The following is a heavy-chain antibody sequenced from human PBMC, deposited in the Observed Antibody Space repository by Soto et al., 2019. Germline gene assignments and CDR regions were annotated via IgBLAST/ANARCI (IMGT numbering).Heavy chain of an antibody. V-gene: IGHV3-30-3*01. CDR2: ISYDGSKK. J-gene: IGHJ4*02. Sequence: PGGSLRLSCVASGFTFSSYAMHWVRQAPGKGLEWVAVISYDGSKKYNADSVKGRFTISRDNSKNTLYLQMNSLGAEDTAVYYCARDRQYTSSWLDYWGQGTLVTVSS. CDR3: ARDRQYTSSWLDY. D-gene: IGHD6-13*01. CDR1: GFTFSSYA.